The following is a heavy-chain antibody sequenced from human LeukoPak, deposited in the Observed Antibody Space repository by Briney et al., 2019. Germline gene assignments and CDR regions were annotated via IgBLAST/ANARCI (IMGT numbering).Heavy chain of an antibody. CDR3: ARDYGYSYGHDFDY. CDR2: INSDGSST. CDR1: GFTFSSYW. D-gene: IGHD5-18*01. V-gene: IGHV3-74*01. Sequence: GGSLRLSCAASGFTFSSYWMHWVRQAPGKRLVWVSRINSDGSSTSYADSVKGRFTISRDNAKNTLYLQMNSLRAEDTAVYYCARDYGYSYGHDFDYWGQGTLVTVSS. J-gene: IGHJ4*02.